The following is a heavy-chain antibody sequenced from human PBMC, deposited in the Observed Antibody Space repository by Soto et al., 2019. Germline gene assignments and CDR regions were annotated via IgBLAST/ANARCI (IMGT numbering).Heavy chain of an antibody. CDR1: GGSISSGGYY. V-gene: IGHV4-31*03. Sequence: QVQLQESGPGLVKPSQTLSLTCTVSGGSISSGGYYWIWIRQHPGKGLAWIGYIYYSGSTHYNPSLKSRVTISVDTSKNQFSLKLSSVTAADSAVYYCAGGLLEWCLCDYWGQGTLVTVSS. D-gene: IGHD3-3*01. CDR3: AGGLLEWCLCDY. CDR2: IYYSGST. J-gene: IGHJ4*02.